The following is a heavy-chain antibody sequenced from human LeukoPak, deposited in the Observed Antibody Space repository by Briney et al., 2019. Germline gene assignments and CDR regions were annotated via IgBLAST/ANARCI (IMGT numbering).Heavy chain of an antibody. D-gene: IGHD1-26*01. CDR1: GVSIRGCGPY. CDR2: IYHSGST. V-gene: IGHV4-39*01. CDR3: AKSGGYGLIDC. J-gene: IGHJ4*02. Sequence: SETLSLTCAGSGVSIRGCGPYWGWIRQPPGKGLEWIGNIYHSGSTYYNASLQSRVTISIDTSKNQFSLRLNSVTAADTAMYYCAKSGGYGLIDCWGQGTLVTVSS.